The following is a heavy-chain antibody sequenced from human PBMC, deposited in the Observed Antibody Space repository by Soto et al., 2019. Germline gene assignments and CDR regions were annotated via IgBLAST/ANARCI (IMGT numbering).Heavy chain of an antibody. CDR1: GGSISSYY. CDR2: IYYSGST. V-gene: IGHV4-59*01. Sequence: PSETLSLTCTVSGGSISSYYWSWIRQPPGKGLEWIGYIYYSGSTNYNPSLKSRVTISVDTSKNQFSLKLSSVTAADTAVYYCARGSGSSGWYYYYYYHMDVWGQGTTVTVSS. CDR3: ARGSGSSGWYYYYYYHMDV. D-gene: IGHD6-19*01. J-gene: IGHJ6*03.